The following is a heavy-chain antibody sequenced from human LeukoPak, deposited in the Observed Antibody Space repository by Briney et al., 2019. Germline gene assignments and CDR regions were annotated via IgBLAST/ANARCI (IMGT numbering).Heavy chain of an antibody. D-gene: IGHD2-2*01. CDR3: ATSLGYCSSTSCYAIPRGYYYYGMDV. J-gene: IGHJ6*02. V-gene: IGHV1-24*01. CDR2: FDPEDGET. CDR1: GYTLTELS. Sequence: ASVKVSCKVSGYTLTELSMRWVRQAPGKGLEWMGGFDPEDGETIYAQKFQGRVTMTEDTSTDTAYMELSSLRSEDTAVYYCATSLGYCSSTSCYAIPRGYYYYGMDVWGQGTTVTVSS.